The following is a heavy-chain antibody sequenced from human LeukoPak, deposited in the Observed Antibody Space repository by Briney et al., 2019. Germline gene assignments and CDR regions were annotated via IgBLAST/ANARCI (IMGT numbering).Heavy chain of an antibody. D-gene: IGHD3-10*01. CDR3: ASPYGSGSYDPPSFDY. Sequence: PVKVSCKASGGTFSSYAISWVRQAPGQGLEWMGRIIPILGIANYAQKFQGRVTITADKSTSTAYMELSSLRSEDTAVYYCASPYGSGSYDPPSFDYWGQGTLVTVSS. V-gene: IGHV1-69*04. J-gene: IGHJ4*02. CDR2: IIPILGIA. CDR1: GGTFSSYA.